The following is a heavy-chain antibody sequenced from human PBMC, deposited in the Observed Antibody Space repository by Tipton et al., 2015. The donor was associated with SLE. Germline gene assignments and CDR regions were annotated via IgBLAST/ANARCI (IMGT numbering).Heavy chain of an antibody. Sequence: LSLTCAVYGGSFSVHYWSWSWIRQPPGKGLEWVSSISSSSSYIYYADSVKGRFTISRDNAKNSLYLQMNSLRPEDTAVYYCAKDKFGGGPMEHWGQGTLVTVSS. CDR3: AKDKFGGGPMEH. CDR2: ISSSSSYI. V-gene: IGHV3-21*01. D-gene: IGHD1-1*01. J-gene: IGHJ4*02. CDR1: GGSFSVHYWS.